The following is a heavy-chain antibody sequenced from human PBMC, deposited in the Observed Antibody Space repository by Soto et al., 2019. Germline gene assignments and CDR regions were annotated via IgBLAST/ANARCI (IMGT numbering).Heavy chain of an antibody. D-gene: IGHD6-6*01. Sequence: GASVKVSCKASGGTFSSYAISWVRQAPGQGLEWMGGIIPIFGTANYAQKFQGRVTITADESTSTAYMELSSLRSEDTAVYYCARDRAAQVRPYNWFDPWGQGTLVTVSS. V-gene: IGHV1-69*13. J-gene: IGHJ5*02. CDR3: ARDRAAQVRPYNWFDP. CDR1: GGTFSSYA. CDR2: IIPIFGTA.